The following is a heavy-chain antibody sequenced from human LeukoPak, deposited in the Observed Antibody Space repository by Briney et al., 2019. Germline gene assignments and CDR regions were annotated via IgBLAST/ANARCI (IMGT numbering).Heavy chain of an antibody. D-gene: IGHD2-15*01. V-gene: IGHV3-21*04. CDR1: GFTFSSYS. J-gene: IGHJ4*02. Sequence: GGSLRLSCAASGFTFSSYSMNWVRQAPGKGLEWVSSISSSSSYIYYADSVKGRFTISRDNAKNTLYLQMNSLRAEDAAVYYCAKAPVTTCSGAYCYPFDYWGQGTLVTVSS. CDR2: ISSSSSYI. CDR3: AKAPVTTCSGAYCYPFDY.